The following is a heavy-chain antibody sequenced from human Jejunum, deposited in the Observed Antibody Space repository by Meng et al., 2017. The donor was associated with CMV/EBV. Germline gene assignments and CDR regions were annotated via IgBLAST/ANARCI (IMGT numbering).Heavy chain of an antibody. CDR2: LYSGGTT. V-gene: IGHV3-66*02. Sequence: ASSFTFKNYAMNWVRQAPGKGLEWVSILYSGGTTSYADSVRGRFIFSRDSSKNTVFLQMNSLRPDDTAVYYCARQYSGSYGDAFDIWGQGVLVTVSS. J-gene: IGHJ3*02. CDR1: SFTFKNYA. CDR3: ARQYSGSYGDAFDI. D-gene: IGHD1-26*01.